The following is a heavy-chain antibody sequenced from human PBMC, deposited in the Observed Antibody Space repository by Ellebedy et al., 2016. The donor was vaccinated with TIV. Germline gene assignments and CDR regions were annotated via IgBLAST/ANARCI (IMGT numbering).Heavy chain of an antibody. Sequence: PGGSLRLSCSASGFTLSSDAMHWVRQTPGKGLEYVSAIGVGGDTYYADSVKGRFTISRDTSKNTLFLQMSSLRPEDTAIYYCVKSSFYQFWGQGTLVTVSS. CDR2: IGVGGDT. D-gene: IGHD2-15*01. CDR3: VKSSFYQF. V-gene: IGHV3-64D*06. J-gene: IGHJ4*02. CDR1: GFTLSSDA.